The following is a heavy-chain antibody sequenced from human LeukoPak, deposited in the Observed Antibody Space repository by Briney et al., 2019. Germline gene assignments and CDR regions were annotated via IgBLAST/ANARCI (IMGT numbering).Heavy chain of an antibody. V-gene: IGHV1-8*01. D-gene: IGHD3-10*01. CDR2: MNPNSGST. CDR3: ARGGGITMVQGEARDFDY. J-gene: IGHJ4*02. CDR1: GYTFTSYD. Sequence: ASVKVSCKASGYTFTSYDIKWVRQATGQGLEWMGWMNPNSGSTGYAQKFQGRVTMTRNTSISTAYMELSSLRSEDTAVYYCARGGGITMVQGEARDFDYWGQGTLVTVSS.